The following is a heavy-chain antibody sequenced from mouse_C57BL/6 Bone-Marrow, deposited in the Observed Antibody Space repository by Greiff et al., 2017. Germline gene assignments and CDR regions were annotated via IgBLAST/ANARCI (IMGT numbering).Heavy chain of an antibody. CDR1: GYAFTNYL. J-gene: IGHJ2*01. CDR3: ARAWYYFDY. V-gene: IGHV1-54*01. Sequence: QVQLQQPGAELVRPGTSVKVSCKASGYAFTNYLIEWVKQRPGQGLEWIGVINPGSGGTNYNEKFKGKATLTADKSSSTAYMQLSSLTSEDSAVYFCARAWYYFDYWGQGTTLTVSS. CDR2: INPGSGGT.